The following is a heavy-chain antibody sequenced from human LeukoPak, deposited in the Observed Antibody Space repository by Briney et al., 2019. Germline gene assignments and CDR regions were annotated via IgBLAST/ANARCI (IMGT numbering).Heavy chain of an antibody. CDR1: GASISSDKW. Sequence: PSETLSLTCAVSGASISSDKWWSWVRQPPGKGLEWIGEINHSGNTNYSPSLKSRVTMSTDKSKNEFSLRPTSVTAADTAVYYCARAGVWLPAVWGQGTLVTVSS. CDR2: INHSGNT. J-gene: IGHJ4*02. D-gene: IGHD3-9*01. V-gene: IGHV4-4*02. CDR3: ARAGVWLPAV.